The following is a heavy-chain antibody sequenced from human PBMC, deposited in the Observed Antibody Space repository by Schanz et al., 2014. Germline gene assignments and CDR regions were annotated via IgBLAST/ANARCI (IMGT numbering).Heavy chain of an antibody. CDR2: ISSSSSTR. D-gene: IGHD1-20*01. Sequence: EVQLVASGGGLVQPGGSLRLSCAASGFTFSSYAMSWVRQAPGKGLEWVSYISSSSSTRYYADSVKGRFTISRDNAKNSLFLQMNSLRAEDTAVYYCANNWNLDYWGQGTLVTVSS. V-gene: IGHV3-48*01. CDR3: ANNWNLDY. J-gene: IGHJ4*02. CDR1: GFTFSSYA.